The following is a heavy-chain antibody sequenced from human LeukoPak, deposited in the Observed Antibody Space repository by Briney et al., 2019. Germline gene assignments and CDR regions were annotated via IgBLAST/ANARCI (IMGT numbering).Heavy chain of an antibody. Sequence: GGSLRLSCAASGFPFSSYSMNWVRQAPGKGLEWVSSISSSSSYIYYADSVKGRFTISRDNAKNSLYLQMNSLRAEDTAVYYCARVLVPAATIDYWGQGTLVTVSS. CDR1: GFPFSSYS. D-gene: IGHD2-2*01. CDR2: ISSSSSYI. V-gene: IGHV3-21*01. J-gene: IGHJ4*02. CDR3: ARVLVPAATIDY.